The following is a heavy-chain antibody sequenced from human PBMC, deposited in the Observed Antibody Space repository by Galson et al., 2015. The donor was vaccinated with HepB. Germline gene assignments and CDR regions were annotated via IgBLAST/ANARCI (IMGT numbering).Heavy chain of an antibody. CDR3: AKDWAYGSSGYYSYGFDS. V-gene: IGHV3-23*01. J-gene: IGHJ4*02. D-gene: IGHD3-22*01. CDR1: GFTFSSSA. CDR2: VSGSGTST. Sequence: SLRLSCAASGFTFSSSAMAWVRQAPGKGLEWASVVSGSGTSTHYADSVKGHFIISRDNSKNTLHLQMISLRAEDTAVYYCAKDWAYGSSGYYSYGFDSWGQGTLVTVSS.